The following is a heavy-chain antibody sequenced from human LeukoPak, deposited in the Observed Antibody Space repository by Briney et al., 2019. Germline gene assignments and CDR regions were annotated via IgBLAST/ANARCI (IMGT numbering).Heavy chain of an antibody. V-gene: IGHV4-34*01. CDR3: ARADWGSNCFDP. CDR2: INHSGST. J-gene: IGHJ5*02. CDR1: GGSFSVYY. Sequence: SETLSLTCAVSGGSFSVYYWSWIRQPPGKGLEWIGEINHSGSTNSNPSLKSRVTISIDTSKSQFSLKLTSVTAADTAVYYCARADWGSNCFDPWGQGTLVTVSS. D-gene: IGHD7-27*01.